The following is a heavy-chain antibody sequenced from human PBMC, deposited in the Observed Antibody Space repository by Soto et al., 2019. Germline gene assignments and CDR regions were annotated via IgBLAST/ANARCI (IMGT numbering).Heavy chain of an antibody. CDR3: ARDVPRPYSSGWLTTFDY. CDR2: IWYDGSNK. Sequence: PGGSLRLSCVASGFSLSDYAVNWVRQAPGKGLEWVAVIWYDGSNKYYADSVKGRFTISRDNSKNTLYLQMNSLRAEDTAVYYCARDVPRPYSSGWLTTFDYWGQGTLVTVSS. D-gene: IGHD6-19*01. V-gene: IGHV3-33*01. CDR1: GFSLSDYA. J-gene: IGHJ4*02.